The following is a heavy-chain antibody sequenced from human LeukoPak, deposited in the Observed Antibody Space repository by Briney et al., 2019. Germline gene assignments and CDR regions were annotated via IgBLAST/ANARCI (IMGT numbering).Heavy chain of an antibody. CDR3: ARDRDSSGYYDAFDI. J-gene: IGHJ3*02. D-gene: IGHD3-22*01. CDR1: GGSISSYY. CDR2: IYYSGST. Sequence: SETLSLTCTVSGGSISSYYWSWIRQPPGKGLEWIGYIYYSGSTNYNPSLKSRVTISVDTSKNQFSLRLSSVTAADTAVYYCARDRDSSGYYDAFDIWGQGTMVTVSS. V-gene: IGHV4-59*01.